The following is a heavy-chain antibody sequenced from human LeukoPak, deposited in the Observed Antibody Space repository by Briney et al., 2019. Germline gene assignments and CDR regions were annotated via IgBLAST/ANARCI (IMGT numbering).Heavy chain of an antibody. CDR2: IRYDGSNK. Sequence: PGGSLRLSCAASGFTFSSYGMHWVRQAPGKGLEWVTFIRYDGSNKYYADSVKGRFTISRDNSKNTLYLQMNSLRAEDTAVYYCANSELSYLGYGSSTSCEGYFQHWGQGTLVTVSS. CDR1: GFTFSSYG. J-gene: IGHJ1*01. D-gene: IGHD2-2*01. V-gene: IGHV3-30*02. CDR3: ANSELSYLGYGSSTSCEGYFQH.